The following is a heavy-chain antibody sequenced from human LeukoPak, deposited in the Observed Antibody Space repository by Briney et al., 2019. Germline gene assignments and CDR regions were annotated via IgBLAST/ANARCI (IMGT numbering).Heavy chain of an antibody. CDR3: AKAVVIVPTATPFDY. Sequence: GGSLRLSCAASGFTFSSYAMSWVRQAPGKGLEWVSAISGSGGSTYYADSVKGRFTISRDNSKNTLYMQMNSLRAEDTAVYYCAKAVVIVPTATPFDYWGQGTLVTVSS. D-gene: IGHD2-2*01. J-gene: IGHJ4*02. V-gene: IGHV3-23*01. CDR2: ISGSGGST. CDR1: GFTFSSYA.